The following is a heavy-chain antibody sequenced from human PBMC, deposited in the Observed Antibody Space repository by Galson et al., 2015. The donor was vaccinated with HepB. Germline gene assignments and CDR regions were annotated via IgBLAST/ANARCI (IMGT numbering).Heavy chain of an antibody. CDR1: GFTFSSYG. CDR2: IRYNGSNK. J-gene: IGHJ5*02. D-gene: IGHD1-26*01. CDR3: AKGPLGVGATSWFDP. Sequence: SLRLSCAASGFTFSSYGMHWVRQAPGKGLEWVAFIRYNGSNKYYADSVKGRFTISRDNSKNTLYLQMNSLRAEDTAVYYCAKGPLGVGATSWFDPWGQGTLVTVSS. V-gene: IGHV3-30*02.